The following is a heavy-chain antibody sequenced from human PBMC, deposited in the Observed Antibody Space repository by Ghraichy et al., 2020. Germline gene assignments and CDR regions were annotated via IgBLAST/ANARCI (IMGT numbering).Heavy chain of an antibody. Sequence: TLSLTCTVSGGSISSSSYYWGWIRQPPGKGLEWIGSIYYSGSTYYNPSLKSRVTISVDTSKNQFSLKLSSVTAADTAVYYCARHGTSHITYYYMDVWGKGTTVTVSS. V-gene: IGHV4-39*01. CDR1: GGSISSSSYY. CDR2: IYYSGST. J-gene: IGHJ6*03. CDR3: ARHGTSHITYYYMDV. D-gene: IGHD3-10*01.